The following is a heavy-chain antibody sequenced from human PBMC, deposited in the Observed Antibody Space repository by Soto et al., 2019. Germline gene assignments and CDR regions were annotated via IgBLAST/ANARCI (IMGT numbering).Heavy chain of an antibody. J-gene: IGHJ4*02. CDR1: GFTFSGYS. V-gene: IGHV3-7*01. Sequence: GGSLRLSCAASGFTFSGYSMSWVRQAPGKGLEWVANIKQDGSEKYYVASVKGRFTISRDNAKNSVYLQMNSLRADDTAVYYCARQRGCDYWGQGTLVTVSS. CDR3: ARQRGCDY. D-gene: IGHD1-1*01. CDR2: IKQDGSEK.